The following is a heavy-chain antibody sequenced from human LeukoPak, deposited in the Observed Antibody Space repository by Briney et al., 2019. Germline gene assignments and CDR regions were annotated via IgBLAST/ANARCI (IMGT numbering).Heavy chain of an antibody. CDR2: ITSSSSTI. Sequence: GGSLRLSCAASGFTFSTYSMNCVRQAPGKGLEWVSYITSSSSTIYYADSVRGRFTISRDNAKNSLYLQMNSLRDEDTAVYYCARVDWMIGAFDIWGQGTMVTVSS. D-gene: IGHD3-22*01. V-gene: IGHV3-48*02. CDR1: GFTFSTYS. CDR3: ARVDWMIGAFDI. J-gene: IGHJ3*02.